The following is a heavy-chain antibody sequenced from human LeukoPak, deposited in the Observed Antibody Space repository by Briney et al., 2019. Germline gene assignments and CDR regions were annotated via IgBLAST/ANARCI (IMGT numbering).Heavy chain of an antibody. Sequence: GASVKVSCKASGYTFTSYGISWVRQAPGQGLEWMGWISAYNGNTNYAQKLQGRVTMTTDTSTSTAYMELRSLRSDDTAVYYCARVPMVRGVTLDYYYGMDVWGQGTTVTVSS. J-gene: IGHJ6*02. V-gene: IGHV1-18*01. CDR2: ISAYNGNT. CDR3: ARVPMVRGVTLDYYYGMDV. CDR1: GYTFTSYG. D-gene: IGHD3-10*01.